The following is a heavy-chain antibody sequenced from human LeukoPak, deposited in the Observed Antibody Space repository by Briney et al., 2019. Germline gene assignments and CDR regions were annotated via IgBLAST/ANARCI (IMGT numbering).Heavy chain of an antibody. D-gene: IGHD3-10*01. CDR1: GFTFGGYA. CDR2: IRSKAYGGTT. CDR3: TTEGWFGELLYGY. Sequence: GGSLRLSCTASGFTFGGYAMSWVRQAPGKGLEWVGFIRSKAYGGTTEYAASVKGRFTISRDDSKSIAYLQMNSLKTEDTAVYYCTTEGWFGELLYGYWGQGTLVTVSS. V-gene: IGHV3-49*04. J-gene: IGHJ4*02.